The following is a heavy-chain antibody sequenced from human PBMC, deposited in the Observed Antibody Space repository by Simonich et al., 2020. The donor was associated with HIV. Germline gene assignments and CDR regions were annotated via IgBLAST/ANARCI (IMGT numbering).Heavy chain of an antibody. V-gene: IGHV4-34*02. J-gene: IGHJ6*03. CDR3: ARGIPRNYYYFYYMDV. CDR2: INHSGST. CDR1: GGSFSGYY. Sequence: QVQLQQWGAGLLKPSETLSLTCAVFGGSFSGYYWSWIRQPPGKGLEWIGEINHSGSTNYNPSLKSRVTISVDTPKNQFSLKLSSVTAADTAVYSCARGIPRNYYYFYYMDVWGKGTTVIVSS. D-gene: IGHD1-1*01.